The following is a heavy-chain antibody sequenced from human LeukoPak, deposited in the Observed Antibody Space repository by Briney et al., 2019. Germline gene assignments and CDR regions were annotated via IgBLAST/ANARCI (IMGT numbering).Heavy chain of an antibody. Sequence: PGGTLRLSCTASGFTFSSYEMNWVRQAPGKGLEWVARIYYAGDANYYPDSVRRRFTISREYSKKKPYLQMTSLAAEDTALYYLARVACKASCSNRFYFDYWGKGTLVTVSS. D-gene: IGHD2-2*01. CDR3: ARVACKASCSNRFYFDY. CDR1: GFTFSSYE. V-gene: IGHV3-30*01. J-gene: IGHJ4*02. CDR2: IYYAGDAN.